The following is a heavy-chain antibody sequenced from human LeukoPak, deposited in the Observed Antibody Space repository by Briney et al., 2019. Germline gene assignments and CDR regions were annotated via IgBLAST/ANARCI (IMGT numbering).Heavy chain of an antibody. CDR2: IWYDGSSK. Sequence: GGSLRLSCAASGFTFSNYGMHWVRQAPGKGLEWVAVIWYDGSSKYYADFVKGRFTISRDNSKNTLYLRMSSLRAEDTAVYYCAGSHVVIPSTISNWFDPWGQGTLVTVSS. CDR1: GFTFSNYG. D-gene: IGHD2-2*01. J-gene: IGHJ5*02. V-gene: IGHV3-33*01. CDR3: AGSHVVIPSTISNWFDP.